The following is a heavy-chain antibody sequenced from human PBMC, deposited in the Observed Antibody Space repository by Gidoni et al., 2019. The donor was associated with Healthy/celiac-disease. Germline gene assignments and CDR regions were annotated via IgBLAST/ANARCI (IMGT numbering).Heavy chain of an antibody. CDR3: TTAEDTAMFRYYYYGMDV. D-gene: IGHD5-18*01. J-gene: IGHJ6*02. CDR1: GFTFRNAW. CDR2: IKRQTDGGTT. Sequence: VKPGGTLRLSRAASGFTFRNAWVCWVRQAPGKGLEWSGRIKRQTDGGTTDYAATVKGRFTISRDDSKNTLYLQMNSLKTEDTAVYYCTTAEDTAMFRYYYYGMDVWGQGTTVTVSS. V-gene: IGHV3-15*01.